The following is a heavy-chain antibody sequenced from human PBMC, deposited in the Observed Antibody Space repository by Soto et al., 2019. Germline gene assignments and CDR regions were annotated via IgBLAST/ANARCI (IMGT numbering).Heavy chain of an antibody. CDR2: ISSSSSYI. V-gene: IGHV3-21*01. D-gene: IGHD6-13*01. CDR3: ARELPGTLYYYYYMVV. CDR1: GFTFSSYS. Sequence: PGGSLRLSCAASGFTFSSYSMNWVRQAPGKGLEWVSSISSSSSYIYYADSVKGRFTISRDNAKNSLYLQMNSLRAEDTAVYYCARELPGTLYYYYYMVVWGKGTTVTVSS. J-gene: IGHJ6*03.